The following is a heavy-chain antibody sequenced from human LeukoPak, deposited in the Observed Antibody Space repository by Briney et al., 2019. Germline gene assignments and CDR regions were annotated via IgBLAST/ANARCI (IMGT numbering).Heavy chain of an antibody. J-gene: IGHJ6*02. CDR1: GYTLTELS. V-gene: IGHV1-24*01. CDR2: FDPEDGET. CDR3: ATTDDPCYYCGMDV. Sequence: SVKVSCKFSGYTLTELSMHWVRQAPGKGLEWLGGFDPEDGETIYAQKFQGRVTMTEDTSTDTAYMELSSLRSEDTAVYYWATTDDPCYYCGMDVWGQGTTVTVS.